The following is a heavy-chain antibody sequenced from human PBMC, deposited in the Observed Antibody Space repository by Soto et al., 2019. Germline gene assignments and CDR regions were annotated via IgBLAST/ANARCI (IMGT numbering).Heavy chain of an antibody. CDR1: GCTVSSNY. Sequence: EVQLVETGGGLIHPGGSLRLACAASGCTVSSNYMSCVRQAPVKGLACVSNIYSGGSKHYAPSVKGRFTISRDNSKNTMYLQMNSLSAEDTAVYYCARGLTVDYHIGYYYYWGPGTLVTGSS. D-gene: IGHD3-22*01. J-gene: IGHJ4*01. CDR2: IYSGGSK. CDR3: ARGLTVDYHIGYYYY. V-gene: IGHV3-53*02.